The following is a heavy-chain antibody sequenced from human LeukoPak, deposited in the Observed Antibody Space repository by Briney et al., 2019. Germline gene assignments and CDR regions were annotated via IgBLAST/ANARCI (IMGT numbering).Heavy chain of an antibody. J-gene: IGHJ4*02. D-gene: IGHD4-17*01. CDR3: AREGHDYGDNTPDY. CDR2: VSPYNDNT. Sequence: ASVKVSCKASGYTFRNYGILWVRQAPGQGLERMGWVSPYNDNTNYAQNFQGRVTMTTDTSTNLAYMELRSLRYDDTAVYYCAREGHDYGDNTPDYWGRGTLVTVSS. CDR1: GYTFRNYG. V-gene: IGHV1-18*01.